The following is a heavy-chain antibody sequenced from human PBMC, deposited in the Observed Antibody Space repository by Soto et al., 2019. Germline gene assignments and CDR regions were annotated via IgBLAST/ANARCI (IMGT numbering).Heavy chain of an antibody. V-gene: IGHV3-30-3*01. J-gene: IGHJ3*01. CDR1: GFTFSSYA. CDR3: ARSYYYDSSGPIHGAFDL. Sequence: QVQLVESGGGVVQPGRSLRLSCAASGFTFSSYAMHWVRQAPGKGLEWVAVISYDGSNKYYADSVKGRFTISRDNSKNTLYLQMNSLRAEDTAVYYCARSYYYDSSGPIHGAFDLWGQGTMVTVSS. D-gene: IGHD3-22*01. CDR2: ISYDGSNK.